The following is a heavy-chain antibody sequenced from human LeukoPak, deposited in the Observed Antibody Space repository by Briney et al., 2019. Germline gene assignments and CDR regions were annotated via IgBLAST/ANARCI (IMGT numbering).Heavy chain of an antibody. D-gene: IGHD6-13*01. Sequence: PGGSLRLSCAASGFTFSSYAMSWVRQAPGKGLEWVSAISGSGGSTYYADSVKGRFTISRDNSKNTLYLQMNSLRAEDTAVYYCARDRGLGSSSPNWFDPWGQGTLVTVSS. CDR3: ARDRGLGSSSPNWFDP. V-gene: IGHV3-23*01. J-gene: IGHJ5*02. CDR1: GFTFSSYA. CDR2: ISGSGGST.